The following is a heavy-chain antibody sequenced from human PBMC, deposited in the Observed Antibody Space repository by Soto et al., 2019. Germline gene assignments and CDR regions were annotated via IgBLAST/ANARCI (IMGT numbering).Heavy chain of an antibody. V-gene: IGHV3-15*07. Sequence: GGSLRLSCAASGFTFSNAWMNWVRQAPGKGLEWVGRIKSKTDGGTTDYAAPVKGRFTISRDDSKNTLYLQMNSLKTEDTAVYYCTTTENPYYYDSSGTTDAFDIWGQGTMVTVSS. CDR2: IKSKTDGGTT. J-gene: IGHJ3*02. D-gene: IGHD3-22*01. CDR1: GFTFSNAW. CDR3: TTTENPYYYDSSGTTDAFDI.